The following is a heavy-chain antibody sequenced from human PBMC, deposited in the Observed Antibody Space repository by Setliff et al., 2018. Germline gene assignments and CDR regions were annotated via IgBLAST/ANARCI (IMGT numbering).Heavy chain of an antibody. J-gene: IGHJ4*02. D-gene: IGHD2-21*02. CDR1: GFTFSTYW. CDR3: ARFAKCGGHCWNDY. V-gene: IGHV3-7*03. Sequence: GSLRLSCAASGFTFSTYWMTWVRQAPGKGLECVANIKKDGSETHYVDSVKGRFTISRDNSKNILYLQMNSLRPEDTAVYYCARFAKCGGHCWNDYWGQGTRVTVSS. CDR2: IKKDGSET.